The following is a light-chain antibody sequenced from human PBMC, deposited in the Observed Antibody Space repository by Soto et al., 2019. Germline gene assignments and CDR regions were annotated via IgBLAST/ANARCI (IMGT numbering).Light chain of an antibody. CDR1: RSNIGKNY. Sequence: QSVLTQPPSASGTPGQRVSISCSGSRSNIGKNYVYWLQQLPGTAPKLLIYRDNQRPSGVPDRFSGSRSGNTASLTVSGLQADDEADYYCNSYVGSNNYGFGTGTKV. CDR3: NSYVGSNNYG. CDR2: RDN. J-gene: IGLJ1*01. V-gene: IGLV1-47*01.